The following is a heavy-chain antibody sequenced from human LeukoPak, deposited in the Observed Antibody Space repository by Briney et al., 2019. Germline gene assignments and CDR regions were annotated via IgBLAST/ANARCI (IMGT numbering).Heavy chain of an antibody. D-gene: IGHD3-10*01. J-gene: IGHJ4*02. CDR3: AKDPRTYYYGSGSHDY. Sequence: PGGSLRLSCAASGFTFSSYGMHWVRQAPGKGLEWVAFIRYDGSNKYYADSVKGRFTISRDDSKNTLYLQMNSLRAEDTAVYYCAKDPRTYYYGSGSHDYWGQGTLVTVSS. CDR1: GFTFSSYG. V-gene: IGHV3-30*02. CDR2: IRYDGSNK.